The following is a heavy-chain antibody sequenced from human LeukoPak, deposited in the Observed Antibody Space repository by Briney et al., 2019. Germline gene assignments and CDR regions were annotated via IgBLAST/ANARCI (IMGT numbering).Heavy chain of an antibody. CDR3: ARPMAGSGGYYYYDMDV. CDR2: IDPSDSYT. Sequence: GESLKISCKGSGYSFTSYWISWVRQMPGKGLEWMGSIDPSDSYTNYSPSFQGHVTISADKSISTAYLQWSSLKASDTATYHCARPMAGSGGYYYYDMDVWGQGTTVTVSS. CDR1: GYSFTSYW. J-gene: IGHJ6*02. D-gene: IGHD2-8*01. V-gene: IGHV5-10-1*01.